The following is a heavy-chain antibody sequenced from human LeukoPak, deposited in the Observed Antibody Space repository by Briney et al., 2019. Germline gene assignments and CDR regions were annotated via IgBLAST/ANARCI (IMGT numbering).Heavy chain of an antibody. J-gene: IGHJ5*02. CDR3: ARGFGSYGSGSGLVGA. CDR2: IIPIFGTA. CDR1: GGTFISYA. Sequence: SVKVSCKASGGTFISYAISWVRQAPGQGLEWMGGIIPIFGTANYAQKFQGRVTITADESTSTAYMELSSLRSEDTAVYYCARGFGSYGSGSGLVGAWGQGTLVTVSS. D-gene: IGHD3-10*01. V-gene: IGHV1-69*13.